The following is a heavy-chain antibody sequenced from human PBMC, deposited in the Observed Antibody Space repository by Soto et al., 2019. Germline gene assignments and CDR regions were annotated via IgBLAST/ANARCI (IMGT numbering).Heavy chain of an antibody. CDR3: ARDHCSGGSCYRDYYYYYYMDV. CDR1: GDSVSSNSAA. CDR2: TYYRSKWYN. J-gene: IGHJ6*03. Sequence: SPTLSLTCAISGDSVSSNSAAWNWIRQSPSRGLEWLGRTYYRSKWYNDYAVSVKSRITINPDTSKNQFSLQLNSVTPEDTAVYYCARDHCSGGSCYRDYYYYYYMDVWGKGTTVTVSS. V-gene: IGHV6-1*01. D-gene: IGHD2-15*01.